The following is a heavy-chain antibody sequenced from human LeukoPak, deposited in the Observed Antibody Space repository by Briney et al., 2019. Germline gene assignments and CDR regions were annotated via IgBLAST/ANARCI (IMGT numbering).Heavy chain of an antibody. V-gene: IGHV4-59*01. CDR2: IYYSGST. J-gene: IGHJ5*01. Sequence: SETLSLTCTISGGSISSYYWSWIRQPPGKGLEWIGYIYYSGSTKYNPSLKSRVTISVDTSKNHFSLNLSSVTAADTAVYYCARGGVWSGYSPDSWGQGTLVTVSS. CDR1: GGSISSYY. CDR3: ARGGVWSGYSPDS. D-gene: IGHD3-3*01.